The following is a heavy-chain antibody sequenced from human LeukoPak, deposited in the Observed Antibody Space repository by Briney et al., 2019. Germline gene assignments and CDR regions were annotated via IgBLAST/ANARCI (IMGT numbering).Heavy chain of an antibody. V-gene: IGHV3-48*04. Sequence: GGSLRLSCAASGFTFSSYSMNWVRQAPGKGLEWVSYISSSSSTIYYADSVKGRFTISRDNAKNSLYLQMNSLRAEDTAVYYCARGLEMAPQSRGYYWGQGTLVTVSS. CDR1: GFTFSSYS. CDR2: ISSSSSTI. CDR3: ARGLEMAPQSRGYY. J-gene: IGHJ4*02. D-gene: IGHD5-24*01.